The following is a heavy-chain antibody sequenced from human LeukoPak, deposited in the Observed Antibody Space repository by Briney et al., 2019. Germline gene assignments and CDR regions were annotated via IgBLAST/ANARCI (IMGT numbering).Heavy chain of an antibody. D-gene: IGHD4-17*01. CDR2: IYYSGST. CDR1: GGSISSGGYY. V-gene: IGHV4-31*03. J-gene: IGHJ4*02. CDR3: ARGDGDYDRWGVFDY. Sequence: SETLSLTCTVSGGSISSGGYYWSWIRQHPGKGLEWIGYIYYSGSTYYNPSLKSRVTISVDTSKNQFSLKLSSVPAADTAVYYCARGDGDYDRWGVFDYWGQGTLVTVSS.